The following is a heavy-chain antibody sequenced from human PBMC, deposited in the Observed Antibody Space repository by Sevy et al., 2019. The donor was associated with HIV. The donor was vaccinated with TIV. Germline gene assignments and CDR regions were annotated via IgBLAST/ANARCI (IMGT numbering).Heavy chain of an antibody. CDR3: ARDRGSSSWPFDY. Sequence: SQTLSLTCAISGDSVSSNSAVWNWIRQSPSRGLEWLGRTYYRSKWYNDYAESVKSRITINPDTSKNQFSLQLNSGTPEDTAVYYCARDRGSSSWPFDYWGQGTLVTVSS. D-gene: IGHD6-13*01. CDR1: GDSVSSNSAV. V-gene: IGHV6-1*01. CDR2: TYYRSKWYN. J-gene: IGHJ4*02.